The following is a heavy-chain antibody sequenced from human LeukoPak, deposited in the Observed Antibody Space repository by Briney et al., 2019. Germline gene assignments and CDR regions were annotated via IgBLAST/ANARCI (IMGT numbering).Heavy chain of an antibody. CDR1: GYTFTDYG. V-gene: IGHV1-18*01. Sequence: ASVKVSCKASGYTFTDYGITWVRQAPGQGPEWMGWVSAYNGKRDYAQKIQGRVTMTTDTSTNTAYMELRNLRSDDTAVYYCARDFGIVRVFDSWGQGTLVTVSS. CDR3: ARDFGIVRVFDS. D-gene: IGHD3-10*01. CDR2: VSAYNGKR. J-gene: IGHJ4*02.